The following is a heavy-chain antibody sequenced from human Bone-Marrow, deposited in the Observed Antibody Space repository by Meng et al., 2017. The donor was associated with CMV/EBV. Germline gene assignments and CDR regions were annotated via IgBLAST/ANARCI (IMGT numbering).Heavy chain of an antibody. CDR2: ISDDGTKK. CDR3: AKDPAAYSASSPGY. CDR1: RFTFSTYT. V-gene: IGHV3-30*04. D-gene: IGHD1-26*01. J-gene: IGHJ4*02. Sequence: SRFTFSTYTMHWVRQAPGKGLEWVAQISDDGTKKHYADSVKGRFTISRDNSKNTLYLQMNSLGAEDTAIYYCAKDPAAYSASSPGYWGQGTLVTVSS.